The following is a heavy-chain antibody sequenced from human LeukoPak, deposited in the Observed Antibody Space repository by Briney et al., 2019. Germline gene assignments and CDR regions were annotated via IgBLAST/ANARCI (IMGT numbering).Heavy chain of an antibody. CDR3: ARGHGRVATGRGGIITGAIYFDF. CDR2: INHSGST. CDR1: GGSFSGYY. V-gene: IGHV4-34*01. D-gene: IGHD3-10*01. J-gene: IGHJ4*02. Sequence: SETLSLTCGVSGGSFSGYYWSWIRQSPGRGLEWIGEINHSGSTNYNPSLERRVAVSVDTSENQFSLILRSVTAADTAVYFCARGHGRVATGRGGIITGAIYFDFWGQGSLVTVS.